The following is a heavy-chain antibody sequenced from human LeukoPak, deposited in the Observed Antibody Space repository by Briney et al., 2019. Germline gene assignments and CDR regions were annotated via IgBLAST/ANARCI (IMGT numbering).Heavy chain of an antibody. CDR1: GGSISGYY. V-gene: IGHV4-59*01. Sequence: PSETLSLTCTVSGGSISGYYWSWIRQPPGKGLEWIGYIYYSGSTNYNPSLKSRVTISVDTSKNQFSLKLSSVTAADTAVYYCARDRYFEYWGQGTRVTVSP. CDR3: ARDRYFEY. J-gene: IGHJ4*02. CDR2: IYYSGST.